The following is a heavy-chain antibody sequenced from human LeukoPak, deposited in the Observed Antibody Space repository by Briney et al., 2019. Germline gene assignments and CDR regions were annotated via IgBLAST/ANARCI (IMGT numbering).Heavy chain of an antibody. CDR2: IYYSGST. D-gene: IGHD2-21*01. CDR3: AAGVAPPYYFDY. V-gene: IGHV4-61*01. J-gene: IGHJ4*02. CDR1: GGSVSSGSYY. Sequence: SETLSLTCTVSGGSVSSGSYYWSWIRQPPGKGLEWIGYIYYSGSTNYNPSLKSRVTISVDTSKNQFSLKLSSVTAAVTAVYYCAAGVAPPYYFDYWGQGTLVTVSS.